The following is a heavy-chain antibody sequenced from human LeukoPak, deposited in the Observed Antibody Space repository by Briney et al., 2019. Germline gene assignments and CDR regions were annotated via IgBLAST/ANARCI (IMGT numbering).Heavy chain of an antibody. CDR3: ATAGYCSDGSCSDWFDP. J-gene: IGHJ5*02. CDR1: GSTFTDNY. D-gene: IGHD2-15*01. CDR2: ISPNSGGI. Sequence: ASVKVSCKASGSTFTDNYIHWVRQAPGQGLEWMGWISPNSGGINYARKFQGRVTMTRDTSIGTAYMELSRLRSDDTAVYYCATAGYCSDGSCSDWFDPWGQGTLVTVSS. V-gene: IGHV1-2*02.